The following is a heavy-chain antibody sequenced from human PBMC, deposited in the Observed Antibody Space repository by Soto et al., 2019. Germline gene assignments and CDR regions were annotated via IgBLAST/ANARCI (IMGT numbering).Heavy chain of an antibody. J-gene: IGHJ3*02. CDR2: IGTAGDT. CDR1: GFTFSSYD. Sequence: PGGSLRLSCAASGFTFSSYDMHWVRQATGKGLEWVSAIGTAGDTYYPGSVKGRFTISRENAKNSLYLQMNSLRAGDTAVYYCETTSGSRDHDAFDIWGQGTMVTVSS. D-gene: IGHD1-26*01. V-gene: IGHV3-13*01. CDR3: ETTSGSRDHDAFDI.